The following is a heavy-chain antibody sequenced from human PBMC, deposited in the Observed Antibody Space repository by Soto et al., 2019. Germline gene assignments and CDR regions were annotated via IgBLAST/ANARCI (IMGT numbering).Heavy chain of an antibody. V-gene: IGHV3-49*03. CDR3: TIASRVWWPRYYDYYGMDV. J-gene: IGHJ6*02. CDR2: IRSKAYGGTT. CDR1: GFTFGDYA. D-gene: IGHD1-26*01. Sequence: PGGSLRLSCTASGFTFGDYAMSWFRQAPGKGLEWVGFIRSKAYGGTTEYAASVKGRFTISRDDSKSIAYLQMNSLKTEDTAVYYCTIASRVWWPRYYDYYGMDVWGQGTTVTVSS.